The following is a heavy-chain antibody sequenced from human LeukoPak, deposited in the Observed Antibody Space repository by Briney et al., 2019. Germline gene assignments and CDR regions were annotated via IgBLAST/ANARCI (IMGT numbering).Heavy chain of an antibody. J-gene: IGHJ6*02. D-gene: IGHD6-13*01. Sequence: SETLSLTCTVSGGSISSYYWSWIRQPAGKGLEWIGRIYTSGSTNYNPSLKSRVTMSVDTSKNQFSLKLSSVTAADTAVYYCARDSSSWSFHYYYGVDVWGQGTTVTVSS. CDR1: GGSISSYY. V-gene: IGHV4-4*07. CDR2: IYTSGST. CDR3: ARDSSSWSFHYYYGVDV.